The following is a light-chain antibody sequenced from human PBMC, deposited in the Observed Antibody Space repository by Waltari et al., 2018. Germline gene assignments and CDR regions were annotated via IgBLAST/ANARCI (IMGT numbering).Light chain of an antibody. J-gene: IGKJ1*01. V-gene: IGKV1-5*03. CDR3: QQYKSYFRT. CDR2: KAS. CDR1: QSISTW. Sequence: DIQMTQSPSTLSASVGDRVPITCRASQSISTWLAWYQQKPGKAPKLLIYKASSLESGVPSRFGGSGSGTEFTLTISSLQPDDFATYYCQQYKSYFRTFGQGTKVEIK.